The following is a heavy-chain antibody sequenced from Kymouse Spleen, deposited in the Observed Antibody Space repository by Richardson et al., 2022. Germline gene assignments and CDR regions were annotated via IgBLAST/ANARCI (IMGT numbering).Heavy chain of an antibody. CDR1: GFTFSSYG. J-gene: IGHJ4*02. D-gene: IGHD6-6*01. V-gene: IGHV3-30*18. CDR2: ISYDGSNK. CDR3: ASEYSSSLFDY. Sequence: QVQLVESGGGVVQPGRSLRLSCAASGFTFSSYGMHWVRQAPGKGLEWVAVISYDGSNKYYADSVKGRFTISRDNSKNTLYLQMNSLRAEDTAVYYCASEYSSSLFDYWGQGTLVTVSS.